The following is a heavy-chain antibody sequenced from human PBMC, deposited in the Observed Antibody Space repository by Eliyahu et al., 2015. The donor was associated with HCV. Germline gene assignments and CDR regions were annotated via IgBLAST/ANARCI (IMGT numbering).Heavy chain of an antibody. D-gene: IGHD5-18*01. J-gene: IGHJ4*02. Sequence: HLQLQESGPGLVKPSETLSLTCTVSAGSISXSXAYXXXXRPPPGKGLEWIGDIHYSGSTYYNASLMSRLTISVDASKNQFSLKLSSVTAADTAVYYCASRLASSGYSYAFWGQGTLVTVSS. CDR1: AGSISXSXAY. V-gene: IGHV4-39*07. CDR3: ASRLASSGYSYAF. CDR2: IHYSGST.